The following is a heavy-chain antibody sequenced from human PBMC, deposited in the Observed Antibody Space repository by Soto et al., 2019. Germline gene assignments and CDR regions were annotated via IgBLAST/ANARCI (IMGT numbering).Heavy chain of an antibody. V-gene: IGHV3-15*07. CDR3: TTAKSSAYDH. CDR1: GFTVSNAW. J-gene: IGHJ4*02. D-gene: IGHD6-19*01. Sequence: EVQLVESGGGLVKPGGSLRLSCAASGFTVSNAWMNWLRQAPGKGLEWVGRIKSKADGETTDYAAPVRGRFTISRDDSKNTLYLQMDNRKTEDTALYYCTTAKSSAYDHWGQGTLVTVSS. CDR2: IKSKADGETT.